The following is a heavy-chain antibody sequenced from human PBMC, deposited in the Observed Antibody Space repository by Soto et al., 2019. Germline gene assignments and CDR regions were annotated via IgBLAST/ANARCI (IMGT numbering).Heavy chain of an antibody. D-gene: IGHD2-2*02. J-gene: IGHJ4*02. V-gene: IGHV1-18*01. CDR3: ARVGAIAPAEGDY. Sequence: QIQLVQSGTEVREPGASVKVSCQASGYTFTSYGIIWVRQAPGQGLELMGWISGYNNNKNYAQKYQARVTMTTDTSTRTAYMELRSLRADDTAVDYCARVGAIAPAEGDYWGQGTLVTVSS. CDR1: GYTFTSYG. CDR2: ISGYNNNK.